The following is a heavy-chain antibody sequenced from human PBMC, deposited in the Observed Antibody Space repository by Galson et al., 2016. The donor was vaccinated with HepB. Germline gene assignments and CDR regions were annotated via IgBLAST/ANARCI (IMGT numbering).Heavy chain of an antibody. CDR2: VSADGFAT. J-gene: IGHJ4*02. D-gene: IGHD3-10*01. CDR3: TRDEIRGVIRFDH. V-gene: IGHV3-64*04. Sequence: SLRLSCAASGFTFDDYAMHWVRQAPGKGLEYVSTVSADGFATYYADSVKGRFTISRDNAKNSLYLQMNSLTVEDTAVYYCTRDEIRGVIRFDHWGQGTLVAVSS. CDR1: GFTFDDYA.